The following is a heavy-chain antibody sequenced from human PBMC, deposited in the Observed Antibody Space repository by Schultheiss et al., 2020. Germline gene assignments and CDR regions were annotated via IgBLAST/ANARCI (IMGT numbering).Heavy chain of an antibody. J-gene: IGHJ6*04. D-gene: IGHD4-23*01. Sequence: SETLSLTCTVSSGSISSSGYYWSWIRQPPGKGLEWIGEINHSGSTNYNPSLKSRVTISVDTSKNQFSLKLSSVTAADTAVYYCARVTVVTPFYYYCSGMDVWGEGATVTVSS. CDR2: INHSGST. CDR1: SGSISSSGYY. CDR3: ARVTVVTPFYYYCSGMDV. V-gene: IGHV4-39*07.